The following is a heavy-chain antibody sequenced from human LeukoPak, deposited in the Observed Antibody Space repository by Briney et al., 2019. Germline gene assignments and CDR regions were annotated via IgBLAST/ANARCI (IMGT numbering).Heavy chain of an antibody. Sequence: SETLSLTCTVSGGSPSLYHWSWIRQPPGKGLEWIGYIFYSGSGSTNYNPSLKSRVTISLDTSKNQFSLNLTSVSAADTAVYYCVRGVVVLTNDAFDIWGQGTMVTVSS. J-gene: IGHJ3*02. D-gene: IGHD1-1*01. V-gene: IGHV4-59*01. CDR1: GGSPSLYH. CDR2: IFYSGSGST. CDR3: VRGVVVLTNDAFDI.